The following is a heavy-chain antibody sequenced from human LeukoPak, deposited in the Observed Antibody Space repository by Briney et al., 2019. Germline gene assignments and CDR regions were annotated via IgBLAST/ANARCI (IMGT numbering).Heavy chain of an antibody. J-gene: IGHJ3*02. CDR2: IYSGGST. D-gene: IGHD2/OR15-2a*01. Sequence: GGSLRLSCAASGFTVSSNYMSWVRQAPGKGLEWVSVIYSGGSTYYADSVKGRFTISRDNSKNTLYLQMNSLRAEDTAVYYCARRNVLPALPTTPNDAFDIWGQGTMVTVSS. CDR3: ARRNVLPALPTTPNDAFDI. CDR1: GFTVSSNY. V-gene: IGHV3-53*01.